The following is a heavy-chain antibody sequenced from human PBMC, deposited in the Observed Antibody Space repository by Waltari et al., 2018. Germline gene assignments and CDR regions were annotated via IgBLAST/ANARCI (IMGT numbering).Heavy chain of an antibody. CDR1: GFTFSSYW. CDR3: TRGRVDFAY. J-gene: IGHJ4*02. CDR2: IKEDGSEI. Sequence: EVQLVESGGGLVQPGESLRLSCAASGFTFSSYWMSWVRQAPGKGLEWVANIKEDGSEIYYVDSVKGRFTISRDNAKNSLYLQMNSLRAEDTAMFYCTRGRVDFAYWGQGTLVTVSS. V-gene: IGHV3-7*01.